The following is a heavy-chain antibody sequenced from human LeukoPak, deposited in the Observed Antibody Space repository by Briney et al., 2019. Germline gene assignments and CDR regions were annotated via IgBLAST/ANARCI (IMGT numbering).Heavy chain of an antibody. V-gene: IGHV4-39*01. Sequence: PSETLSLPCTVSGGSIRSSSYYWGWIRQPPGKGLEWLGSIYYSGSTYYNPSLKSRVTISVDTSKNQFSLKLSSVTAADTAVYYCARRGYYTNHIDYWGQGTLVTVSS. CDR2: IYYSGST. J-gene: IGHJ4*02. CDR1: GGSIRSSSYY. D-gene: IGHD3-3*01. CDR3: ARRGYYTNHIDY.